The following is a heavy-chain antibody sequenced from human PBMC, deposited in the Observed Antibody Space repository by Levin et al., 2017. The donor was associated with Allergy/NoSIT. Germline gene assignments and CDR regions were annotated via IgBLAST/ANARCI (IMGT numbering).Heavy chain of an antibody. D-gene: IGHD1-26*01. CDR3: AKGDLSYSGSLDY. V-gene: IGHV3-30*18. Sequence: GESLKISCAASGFTFSSYGMHWVRQAPGKGLEWVAVISYDGSNKYYADSVKGRFTISRDNSKNTLYLQMNSLRAEDTAVYYCAKGDLSYSGSLDYWGQGTLVTVSS. CDR1: GFTFSSYG. J-gene: IGHJ4*02. CDR2: ISYDGSNK.